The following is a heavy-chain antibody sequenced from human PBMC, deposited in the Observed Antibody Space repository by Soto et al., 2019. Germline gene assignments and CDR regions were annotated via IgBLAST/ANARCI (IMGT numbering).Heavy chain of an antibody. CDR1: GGSISSYY. V-gene: IGHV4-59*01. D-gene: IGHD3-16*01. Sequence: SETLSLTCTVSGGSISSYYWSWIRQPPGKGLEWIGYIYYSGSTNYNPSLKSRVTISVDTSKNQFSLKLSSVTAADTAVYYCARRRIRCWELDPWGQGTLVTVSS. CDR2: IYYSGST. J-gene: IGHJ5*02. CDR3: ARRRIRCWELDP.